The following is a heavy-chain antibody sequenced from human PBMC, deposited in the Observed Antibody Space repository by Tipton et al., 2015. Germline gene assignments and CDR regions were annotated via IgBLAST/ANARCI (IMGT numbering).Heavy chain of an antibody. Sequence: TLSLTCTVSGDSISGYYWNWIRQPPGKGLEWIGEINHSGYTNYNPSLKSQVTISVDTSKNQFSLKLSSVTAADTAVYYCARGPTFVWGSYRYYYYYGMDVWGQGTTVTVSS. D-gene: IGHD3-16*02. CDR3: ARGPTFVWGSYRYYYYYGMDV. CDR2: INHSGYT. V-gene: IGHV4-34*01. J-gene: IGHJ6*02. CDR1: GDSISGYY.